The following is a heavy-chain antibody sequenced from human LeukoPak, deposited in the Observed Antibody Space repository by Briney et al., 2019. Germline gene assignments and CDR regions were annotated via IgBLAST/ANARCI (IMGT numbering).Heavy chain of an antibody. CDR1: GFTFSSYA. V-gene: IGHV3-23*01. D-gene: IGHD6-19*01. J-gene: IGHJ4*02. CDR2: ISGSGGST. Sequence: GGSLRLSCAASGFTFSSYAMSWVRQAPGKGLEWVSAISGSGGSTYYADSVKGRFTISRDNSKNTLYLQMNSRRAEDTAVYYCAKDSRIAVAGTWGYWGQGTLVTVSS. CDR3: AKDSRIAVAGTWGY.